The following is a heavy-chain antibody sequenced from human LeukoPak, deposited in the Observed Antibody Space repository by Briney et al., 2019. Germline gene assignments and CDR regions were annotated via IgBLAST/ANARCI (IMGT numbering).Heavy chain of an antibody. CDR3: ARQEIGLRSFDP. Sequence: SETLSLTCTVSGGSISSSLYHWGWIRQSPGKNLEWLGSIYYTGTTHYNPSLKSPVTISVDTSKNQSSLNLSSVTAADTAVYYCARQEIGLRSFDPWGQGTLVTVSS. CDR1: GGSISSSLYH. CDR2: IYYTGTT. J-gene: IGHJ5*02. V-gene: IGHV4-39*01. D-gene: IGHD3/OR15-3a*01.